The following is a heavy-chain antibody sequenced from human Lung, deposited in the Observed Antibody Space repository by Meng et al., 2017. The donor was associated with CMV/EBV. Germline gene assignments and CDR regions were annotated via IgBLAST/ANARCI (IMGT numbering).Heavy chain of an antibody. CDR2: IHYDESDK. J-gene: IGHJ6*02. CDR3: ARSYNGKYYPPYYYYYYGMDV. D-gene: IGHD1-26*01. V-gene: IGHV3-30*02. CDR1: GFYFSDYG. Sequence: GESLKISCTASGFYFSDYGMHWVRQAPGKGLEWVTFIHYDESDKYYTDSVKGRFTISRDNSKKTLYLQMNSLRAEDTAVYYCARSYNGKYYPPYYYYYYGMDVWGQGTTVTV.